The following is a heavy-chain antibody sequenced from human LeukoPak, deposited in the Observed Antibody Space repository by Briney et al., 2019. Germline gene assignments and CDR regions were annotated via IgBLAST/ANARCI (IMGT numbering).Heavy chain of an antibody. CDR2: ISSSGSTI. V-gene: IGHV3-48*03. J-gene: IGHJ5*02. CDR3: ARGPYCSSTSCRNWFDP. D-gene: IGHD2-2*01. Sequence: GGSLRPSCAASGFTFSSYEMNWVRQAPGKGLEWVSYISSSGSTIYYADSVKGRFTISRDNAKNSLYLQMNSLRAEDTAVYYCARGPYCSSTSCRNWFDPWGQGTLVTVSS. CDR1: GFTFSSYE.